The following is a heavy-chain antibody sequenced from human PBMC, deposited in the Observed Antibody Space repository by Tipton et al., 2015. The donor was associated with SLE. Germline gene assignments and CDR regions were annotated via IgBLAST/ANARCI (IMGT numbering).Heavy chain of an antibody. CDR3: ASGFNFYFDY. D-gene: IGHD1-1*01. V-gene: IGHV4-39*07. CDR2: IYYSGST. CDR1: GGSISSSSYY. Sequence: TLSLTCTVSGGSISSSSYYWGWIRQPPGKVLEWIGSIYYSGSTYYNPSLKSRVTISVDTSKKQFSLKLNSVTAAGTAVYYCASGFNFYFDYWGQGTLVTVSS. J-gene: IGHJ4*02.